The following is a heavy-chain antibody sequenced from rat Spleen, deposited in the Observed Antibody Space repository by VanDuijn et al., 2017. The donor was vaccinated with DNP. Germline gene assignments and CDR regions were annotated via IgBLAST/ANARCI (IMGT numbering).Heavy chain of an antibody. D-gene: IGHD1-11*01. V-gene: IGHV5-29*01. CDR2: ISYDGSST. Sequence: EVQLVESDGGLVQPGRSLKLSCAASGFTFSDYYMAWVRQAPTKGLEWVATISYDGSSTYYRDSVKGRFTISRDNAKSTLYLQMDSLRSEDTATYYCARQYGGLDYWGQGVMVTVSS. CDR1: GFTFSDYY. J-gene: IGHJ2*01. CDR3: ARQYGGLDY.